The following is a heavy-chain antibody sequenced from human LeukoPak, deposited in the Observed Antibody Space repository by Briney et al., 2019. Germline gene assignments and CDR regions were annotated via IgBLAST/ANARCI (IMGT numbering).Heavy chain of an antibody. CDR1: GFTVSGNY. Sequence: GGSLRLSCAPSGFTVSGNYMSWVRQAPGKGLEWVSVIYTGGKTYYADSVKGRFTISRDNSKNTLYLQMNSRRVEDTAVYYCAKSPGTYSYFYAMDVWGQGTTVTVSS. D-gene: IGHD1-26*01. J-gene: IGHJ6*02. CDR2: IYTGGKT. V-gene: IGHV3-66*01. CDR3: AKSPGTYSYFYAMDV.